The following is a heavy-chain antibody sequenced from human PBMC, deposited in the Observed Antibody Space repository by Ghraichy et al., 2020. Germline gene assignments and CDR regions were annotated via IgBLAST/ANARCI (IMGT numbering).Heavy chain of an antibody. J-gene: IGHJ6*02. D-gene: IGHD3-10*01. CDR2: ISWNSGSI. V-gene: IGHV3-9*01. CDR1: GFTFDDYA. CDR3: AKDRGGRTMVRGVPYYYGMDV. Sequence: GGSLRLSCAASGFTFDDYAMHWVRQAPGKGLEWVSGISWNSGSIGYADSVKGRFTISRDNAKNSLYLQMNSLRAEDTALYYCAKDRGGRTMVRGVPYYYGMDVWGQGTTVTVSS.